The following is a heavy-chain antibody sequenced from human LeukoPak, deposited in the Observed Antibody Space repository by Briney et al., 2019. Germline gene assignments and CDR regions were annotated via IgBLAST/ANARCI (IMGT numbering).Heavy chain of an antibody. CDR1: GFTFSSYA. J-gene: IGHJ4*01. CDR3: ARDXSXXAAYFD. CDR2: IRYDGSDK. Sequence: GGSLRLSCAASGFTFSSYAMHWVRQAPGKGLEWVAYIRYDGSDKYYADSVKGRFTISRDNSKNTLSLQMTTLRPDDTAIYYCARDXSXXAAYFD. V-gene: IGHV3-30*04.